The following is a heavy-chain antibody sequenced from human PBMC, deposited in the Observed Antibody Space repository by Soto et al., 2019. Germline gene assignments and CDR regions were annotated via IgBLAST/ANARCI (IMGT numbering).Heavy chain of an antibody. J-gene: IGHJ4*02. CDR3: ARTRQRRPVFYFDY. Sequence: QVQLMQSGAEVTKPGSSVKVSCKASGGPFNTFGISWVRQAPGQGLEWMGGIIPKYGTTNYARRFQGRVTITADESTTTAYLELSSLRHDDTAIYYCARTRQRRPVFYFDYWGQGTPISVTS. D-gene: IGHD3-16*01. CDR2: IIPKYGTT. CDR1: GGPFNTFG. V-gene: IGHV1-69*01.